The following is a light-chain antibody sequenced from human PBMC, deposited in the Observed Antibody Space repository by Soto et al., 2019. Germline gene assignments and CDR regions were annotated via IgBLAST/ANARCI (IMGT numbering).Light chain of an antibody. V-gene: IGKV3-15*01. Sequence: EVVMTQSPATLSVSPGESATLSCRASQTVSSNVAWYQQRPGQAPRLLIDGAFTRATGVPARFSGSRSGTEFTLTLSSPQSEDFALYYCQQYGSSSFTFGPGTKMDIK. CDR2: GAF. CDR3: QQYGSSSFT. J-gene: IGKJ3*01. CDR1: QTVSSN.